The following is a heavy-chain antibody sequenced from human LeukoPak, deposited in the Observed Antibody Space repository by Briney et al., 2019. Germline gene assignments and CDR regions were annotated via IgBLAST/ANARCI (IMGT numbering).Heavy chain of an antibody. D-gene: IGHD1-26*01. V-gene: IGHV3-53*01. Sequence: LPGGSLRLSCAASGFTVSTNYMSWVRQAPGKELEWVSVIYSGGSTHYADSVKGRFTISRDNSKNTLYLQMNNLRPEDTAVYFCARDLRDSRGSYGSDYWGQGTLVTVSS. J-gene: IGHJ4*02. CDR3: ARDLRDSRGSYGSDY. CDR2: IYSGGST. CDR1: GFTVSTNY.